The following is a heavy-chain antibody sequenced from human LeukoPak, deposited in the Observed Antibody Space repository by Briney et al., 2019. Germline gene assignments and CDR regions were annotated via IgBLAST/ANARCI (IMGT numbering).Heavy chain of an antibody. J-gene: IGHJ4*02. V-gene: IGHV1-69*13. CDR3: AKQWLVLKKYYFDY. CDR1: GGTFSSYA. Sequence: ASVKVSCKASGGTFSSYAISWVRQAPGQGLEWMGGITPIFGTANYAQKFQGRVTITAGESTSTAYMELSSLRSEDTAVYYCAKQWLVLKKYYFDYWGQGTLVTVSS. CDR2: ITPIFGTA. D-gene: IGHD6-19*01.